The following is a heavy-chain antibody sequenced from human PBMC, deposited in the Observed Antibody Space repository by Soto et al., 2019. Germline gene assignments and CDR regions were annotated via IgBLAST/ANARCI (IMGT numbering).Heavy chain of an antibody. CDR1: GVAFSFYS. D-gene: IGHD6-19*01. CDR2: ISGNGGTT. CDR3: AKDRGGFTSGWEFFDF. J-gene: IGHJ4*02. V-gene: IGHV3-23*01. Sequence: EVVLLESGGGLVQPGGSLRLSCEVSGVAFSFYSMSWVRQAPGKGLEWVASISGNGGTTYYAASGKGRFTFSRDNSKNTVYLQLKSLRGEDTAVYYCAKDRGGFTSGWEFFDFWGQGTLVTVSS.